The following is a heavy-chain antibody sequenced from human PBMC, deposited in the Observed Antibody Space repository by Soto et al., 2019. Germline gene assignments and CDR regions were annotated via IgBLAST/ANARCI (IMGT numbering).Heavy chain of an antibody. CDR1: GGSISSYY. D-gene: IGHD5-12*01. J-gene: IGHJ4*02. Sequence: SETLSLTCTVSGGSISSYYWSWIRQPPGKGLEWIGYIYYSGSTNYNPSLKSRVTISVDTSKNQFSLKLSSVTAADTAVYYCARDLDGYSGYDLYYWGQGTLVTVSS. CDR3: ARDLDGYSGYDLYY. CDR2: IYYSGST. V-gene: IGHV4-59*12.